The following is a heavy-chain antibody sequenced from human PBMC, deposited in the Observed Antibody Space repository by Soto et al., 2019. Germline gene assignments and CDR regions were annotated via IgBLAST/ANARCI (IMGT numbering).Heavy chain of an antibody. CDR1: GFSVGGNY. D-gene: IGHD2-21*01. J-gene: IGHJ4*02. V-gene: IGHV3-53*01. CDR3: ARGPNSDC. CDR2: IYSGGNP. Sequence: EERLVQSGGGLVQPGGSLRLYCAASGFSVGGNYMSWVRQAPGKGLELVSLIYSGGNPFYADSMKGRFTRSRDNSNNMLYLQMDSLRAEDTAVYYCARGPNSDCWGQGTLVIVSS.